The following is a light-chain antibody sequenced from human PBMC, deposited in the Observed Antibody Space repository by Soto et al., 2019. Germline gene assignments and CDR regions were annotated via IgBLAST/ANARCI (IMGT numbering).Light chain of an antibody. J-gene: IGKJ5*01. CDR2: LGS. Sequence: DIVMTQPPLSLPVTPGEPASISCRSSQSLLHSNGYNYLDWYLQKPGQSPQLLIYLGSNRASGVPDGVSGSGSGTDFTLKISRVEAEDVGVYYCMQALQTPQVTFGQGTRLEIK. CDR1: QSLLHSNGYNY. CDR3: MQALQTPQVT. V-gene: IGKV2-28*01.